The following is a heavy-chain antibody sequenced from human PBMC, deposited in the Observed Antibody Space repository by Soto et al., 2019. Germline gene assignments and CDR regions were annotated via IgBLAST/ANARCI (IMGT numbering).Heavy chain of an antibody. D-gene: IGHD3-10*01. CDR3: ARDLLIVHMIWFGDHAGSYYGMDV. CDR1: GFTFSSYS. V-gene: IGHV3-48*02. J-gene: IGHJ6*02. Sequence: SGGSLRLSCAASGFTFSSYSMNWVRQAPGKGLEWVSYISSSSSTIYYADSVKGRFTISRDNAKNSLYLQMNSLRDEDTAVYYCARDLLIVHMIWFGDHAGSYYGMDVWGQGTTVTVS. CDR2: ISSSSSTI.